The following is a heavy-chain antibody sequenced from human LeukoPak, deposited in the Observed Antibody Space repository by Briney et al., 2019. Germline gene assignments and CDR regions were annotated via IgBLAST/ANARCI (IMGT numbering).Heavy chain of an antibody. Sequence: SQTLSLTCTVSGGSISSGGYYWSWIRQHPGKGLEWIGYIYYSGSTYYNPSLKSRVTISVDTSKNQFSLKLSSVTAADTAVYYCTRDGGLYYYGSGSHAFDIWGQGTMVTVSS. CDR3: TRDGGLYYYGSGSHAFDI. CDR2: IYYSGST. V-gene: IGHV4-31*03. J-gene: IGHJ3*02. D-gene: IGHD3-10*01. CDR1: GGSISSGGYY.